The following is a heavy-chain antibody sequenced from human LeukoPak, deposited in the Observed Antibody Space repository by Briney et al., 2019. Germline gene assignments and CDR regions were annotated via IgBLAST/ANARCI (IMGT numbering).Heavy chain of an antibody. CDR3: ARRPVAGGWFDP. J-gene: IGHJ5*02. D-gene: IGHD6-19*01. Sequence: AASVKVSCKASGYTFTSYYLHWVRQAPGQGLEWMGIINPSGGSTSYAQKFQGRVTMTRDTSTSTVYMELSSLRSEDTAVYYCARRPVAGGWFDPWGQGTLVTVSS. V-gene: IGHV1-46*01. CDR1: GYTFTSYY. CDR2: INPSGGST.